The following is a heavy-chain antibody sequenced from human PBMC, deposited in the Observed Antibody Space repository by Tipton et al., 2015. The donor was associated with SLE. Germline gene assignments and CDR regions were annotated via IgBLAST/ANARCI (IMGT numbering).Heavy chain of an antibody. J-gene: IGHJ4*02. CDR2: MHYTGAA. CDR1: GDSITQHY. CDR3: TRDLGGHSEY. V-gene: IGHV4-59*11. Sequence: TLSLTCTVSGDSITQHYWSWIRQPPGKGLEWIGYMHYTGAAEYNPSLKSRVTISVDTSKSQFSLNLSSVTAADTAVYYCTRDLGGHSEYWGQGILVTVSS. D-gene: IGHD4-23*01.